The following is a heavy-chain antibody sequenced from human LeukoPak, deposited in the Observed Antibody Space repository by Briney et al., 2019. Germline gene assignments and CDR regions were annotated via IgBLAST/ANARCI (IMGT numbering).Heavy chain of an antibody. V-gene: IGHV1-24*01. CDR3: ATSDRQFCSPSSCYMPFDF. D-gene: IGHD2-2*02. CDR1: GHTLSEVS. CDR2: FDPRGGET. Sequence: ASVKVSCKVSGHTLSEVSMHWVRQAPGQGLEWVGGFDPRGGETVLAQKFQGRVTLTEDTSADTSSIELRSLRSEDTAVYYCATSDRQFCSPSSCYMPFDFRGRGTLVTVSS. J-gene: IGHJ4*02.